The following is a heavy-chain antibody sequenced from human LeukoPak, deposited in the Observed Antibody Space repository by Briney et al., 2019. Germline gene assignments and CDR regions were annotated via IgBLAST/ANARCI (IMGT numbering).Heavy chain of an antibody. V-gene: IGHV4-38-2*01. D-gene: IGHD6-6*01. CDR2: IYHSGGT. CDR3: ARRPSARPFDY. Sequence: PSETLSLTCAVSGYSISSGYYWGWIRQPPGKGLEWIGSIYHSGGTYYNPSLKSRVTISVDTSKNQFSLKLSSVTAADTAVYYCARRPSARPFDYWGQGTLVTVSS. CDR1: GYSISSGYY. J-gene: IGHJ4*02.